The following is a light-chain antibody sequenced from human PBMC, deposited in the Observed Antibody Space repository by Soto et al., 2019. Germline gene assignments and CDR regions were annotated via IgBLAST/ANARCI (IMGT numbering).Light chain of an antibody. V-gene: IGLV1-40*01. CDR2: GNN. Sequence: QPVLTQPPSVSGAPGQRVTISCTGSSSNIGAGYDVHWYHQLPGTAPKLLIYGNNNRPSGVPDRFSGSRSGTSASLAITGLQAEDEADYYCQSYDSSLSVWVFGRGTKLTVL. J-gene: IGLJ3*02. CDR3: QSYDSSLSVWV. CDR1: SSNIGAGYD.